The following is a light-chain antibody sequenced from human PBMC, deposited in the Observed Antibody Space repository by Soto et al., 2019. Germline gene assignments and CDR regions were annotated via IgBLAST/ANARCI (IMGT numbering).Light chain of an antibody. V-gene: IGLV2-14*03. CDR2: DVS. Sequence: QSVLTQPASVSGSPGQSITISCTETSSDVGGNKYVSWYQHYPGKAPKLMICDVSNRPSGVSNRFSGSKSGNTASLIISGLQAEDEADYYCSAFTGTTYVFGTGTKVTVL. CDR1: SSDVGGNKY. J-gene: IGLJ1*01. CDR3: SAFTGTTYV.